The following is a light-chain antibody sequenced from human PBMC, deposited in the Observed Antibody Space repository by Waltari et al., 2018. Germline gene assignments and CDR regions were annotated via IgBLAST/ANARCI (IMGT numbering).Light chain of an antibody. J-gene: IGLJ3*02. Sequence: QSALTPPASVSASPRQSITIYCTGTNRDIGGYSYVSWYQHHSGKAPKLMIFGVSDRPSGVSNRFSGSKSGNTASLTISGLQAEDEADYYCSSFTSSGTWVFGGGTRVTVL. CDR3: SSFTSSGTWV. CDR2: GVS. V-gene: IGLV2-14*03. CDR1: NRDIGGYSY.